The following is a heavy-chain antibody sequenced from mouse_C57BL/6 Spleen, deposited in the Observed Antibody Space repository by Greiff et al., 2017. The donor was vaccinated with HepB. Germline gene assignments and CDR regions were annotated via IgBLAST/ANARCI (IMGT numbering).Heavy chain of an antibody. CDR3: ARHEGDYDVDWYFDV. J-gene: IGHJ1*03. D-gene: IGHD2-4*01. V-gene: IGHV1-62-2*01. CDR1: GYTFTEYT. Sequence: QVTLKVCGAELVKPGASVKLSCKASGYTFTEYTIHWVKQRSGQGLEWIGWFYPGSGSIKYNEKFKDKATLTADKSSSTVYMELSRLTSEDSAVYFCARHEGDYDVDWYFDVWGTGTTVTVSS. CDR2: FYPGSGSI.